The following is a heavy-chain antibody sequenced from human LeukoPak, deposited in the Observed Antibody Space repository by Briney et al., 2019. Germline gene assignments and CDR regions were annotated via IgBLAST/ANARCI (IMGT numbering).Heavy chain of an antibody. Sequence: SETLSLTCAVYGGSFSGYYWSWIRQPPGKGLEWIGEINHSGSTNYNPSLKSRVTISVDTSKNQFSLKLSSVTAADTAVYYCARKWTQARGLGMDVWGQGTTVTVSS. V-gene: IGHV4-34*01. CDR2: INHSGST. D-gene: IGHD1-14*01. CDR3: ARKWTQARGLGMDV. CDR1: GGSFSGYY. J-gene: IGHJ6*02.